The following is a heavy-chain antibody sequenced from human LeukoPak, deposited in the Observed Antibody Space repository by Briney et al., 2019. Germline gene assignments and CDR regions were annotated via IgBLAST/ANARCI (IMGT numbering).Heavy chain of an antibody. J-gene: IGHJ4*02. CDR1: GFTFNNPW. CDR2: IYSGGST. D-gene: IGHD6-6*01. Sequence: GGSLRLSCAASGFTFNNPWMSWVRQAPGKGLEWVSVIYSGGSTYYADSVKGRFTISRDISKNTLYLQMNSLGAEDTALYYCARGEIAPRYDPYFDYWGQGTLVTVSS. V-gene: IGHV3-66*01. CDR3: ARGEIAPRYDPYFDY.